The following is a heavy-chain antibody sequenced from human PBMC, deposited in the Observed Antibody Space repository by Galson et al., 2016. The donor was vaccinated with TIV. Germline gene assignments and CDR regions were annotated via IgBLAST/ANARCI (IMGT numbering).Heavy chain of an antibody. CDR3: ARGPTTRRGYYGLDI. V-gene: IGHV3-23*01. CDR1: GFTFRSYS. CDR2: ISGRGGTT. J-gene: IGHJ6*02. Sequence: SLRLSCAASGFTFRSYSMNWVRQAPGKGLEWVSDISGRGGTTHYADSVKGRFTISRDNSKNTLYLHMSSLRAEDTALYYCARGPTTRRGYYGLDIWGQGTTVTVSS. D-gene: IGHD1-26*01.